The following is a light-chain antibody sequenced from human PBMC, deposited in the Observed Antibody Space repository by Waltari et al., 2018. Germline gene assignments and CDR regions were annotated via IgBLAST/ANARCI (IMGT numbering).Light chain of an antibody. J-gene: IGLJ3*02. Sequence: QSVLTQPPSASGTPGQRVTISCSGSSSNIGSNYVYWYQQRPGTAPKLLIYTSDQRPSGAPGRFSGSKSGTSASLAISGLRSEDEADYYCAAWDDSLSGRVFGGGTKLTVV. CDR2: TSD. CDR1: SSNIGSNY. CDR3: AAWDDSLSGRV. V-gene: IGLV1-47*01.